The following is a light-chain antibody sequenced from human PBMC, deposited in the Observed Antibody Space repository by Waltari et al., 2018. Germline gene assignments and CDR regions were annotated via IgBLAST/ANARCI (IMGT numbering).Light chain of an antibody. CDR3: QQGYSYPYS. CDR2: RAS. J-gene: IGKJ2*03. CDR1: QGIGNN. V-gene: IGKV1-17*01. Sequence: DMQMPQSPSSLSASVGDTVTITCQASQGIGNNLNWYQQKSGKAPKLLIYRASSLQSGIPSRFSGSGSGTDFTLTISSLQPEDFATYYCQQGYSYPYSFGLGTKVEIK.